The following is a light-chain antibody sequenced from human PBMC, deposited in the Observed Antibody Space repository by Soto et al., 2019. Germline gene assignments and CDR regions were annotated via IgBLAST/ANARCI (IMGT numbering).Light chain of an antibody. Sequence: DILLTQSPGTLSLSPGERATLSCRASQSVSSNLAWYQQKPGQAPRLLIYGASTRATGIPARFSGSGSGTEFTLTISSLQSEDFAVYYCQQYNNGPLTFGGGTKVE. J-gene: IGKJ4*01. CDR2: GAS. CDR3: QQYNNGPLT. V-gene: IGKV3-15*01. CDR1: QSVSSN.